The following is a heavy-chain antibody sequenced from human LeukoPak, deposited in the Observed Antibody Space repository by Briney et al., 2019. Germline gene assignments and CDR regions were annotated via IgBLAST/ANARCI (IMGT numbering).Heavy chain of an antibody. CDR1: GFTVSSNY. D-gene: IGHD6-19*01. J-gene: IGHJ6*02. CDR3: ARDWQWLVRPYYYYGMDV. V-gene: IGHV3-66*01. CDR2: IYSGGST. Sequence: GGSLRLSCAASGFTVSSNYMSWVRQAPGKGLEWVSVIYSGGSTYYADSVKGRFTISRDNSKNTLYPQMNSLRAEDTAVYYCARDWQWLVRPYYYYGMDVWGQGTTATVSS.